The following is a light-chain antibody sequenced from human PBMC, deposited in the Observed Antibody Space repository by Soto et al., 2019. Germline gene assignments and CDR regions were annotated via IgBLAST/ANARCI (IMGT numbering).Light chain of an antibody. CDR2: NTN. CDR1: SSNIGSNY. CDR3: SSWDDSLSGVV. V-gene: IGLV1-47*02. J-gene: IGLJ2*01. Sequence: QSVVTQPPSASGTPGQRVTISCSGSSSNIGSNYVYWYQQLPGTAPKLLIYNTNERPSGVPDRLSGSKSGTSASLAISGLRSEDEADYYCSSWDDSLSGVVFGGGTKVTVL.